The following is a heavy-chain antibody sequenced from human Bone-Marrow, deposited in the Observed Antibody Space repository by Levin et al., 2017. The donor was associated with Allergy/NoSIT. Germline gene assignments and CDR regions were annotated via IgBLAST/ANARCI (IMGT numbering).Heavy chain of an antibody. CDR2: ISAYNGNT. CDR1: GYDFFHYG. D-gene: IGHD2-8*02. Sequence: ASVKVSCKASGYDFFHYGVVWVRQAPGQAFEWMGWISAYNGNTVYAQKFQGRVTMTADTSTSTAYLELRSLRSDDTAVYYCSRSGGVVAAILESWGQGTLVTVSS. J-gene: IGHJ4*02. CDR3: SRSGGVVAAILES. V-gene: IGHV1-18*01.